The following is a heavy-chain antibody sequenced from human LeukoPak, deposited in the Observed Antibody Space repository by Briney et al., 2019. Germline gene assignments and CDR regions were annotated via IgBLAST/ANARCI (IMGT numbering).Heavy chain of an antibody. CDR1: GGSISSGGYY. CDR3: ARDPALGITTFDI. J-gene: IGHJ3*02. CDR2: IYHSGST. V-gene: IGHV4-30-2*01. Sequence: SETLSLTCTVSGGSISSGGYYWSWIRQPPGKGLEWIGYIYHSGSTYYNPSLKSRVTISVDRSKNQFSLKLSSVTAADTAVYYCARDPALGITTFDIWGQGTMVTVSS. D-gene: IGHD3-3*01.